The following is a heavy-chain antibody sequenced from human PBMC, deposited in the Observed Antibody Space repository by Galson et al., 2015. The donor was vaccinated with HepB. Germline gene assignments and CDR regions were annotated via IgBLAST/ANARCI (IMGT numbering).Heavy chain of an antibody. Sequence: SVKVSCKASGYTFTSYGISWVRQAPGQGLEWMGWISAYNGNTNYAQKLQGRVTMTTDTSTSTAYMELRSLRSDDTAVYYCARGGITMVRGVLWYYGMDVWGQGTTVTVSS. D-gene: IGHD3-10*01. CDR1: GYTFTSYG. J-gene: IGHJ6*02. CDR3: ARGGITMVRGVLWYYGMDV. CDR2: ISAYNGNT. V-gene: IGHV1-18*01.